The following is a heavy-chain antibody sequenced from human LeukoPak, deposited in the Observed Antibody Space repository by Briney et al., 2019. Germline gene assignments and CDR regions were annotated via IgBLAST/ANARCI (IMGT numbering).Heavy chain of an antibody. CDR1: GGSMTRYY. J-gene: IGHJ6*02. CDR3: ARCGYYDWLLSGMDV. CDR2: LYYSGST. D-gene: IGHD3-9*01. Sequence: SETLSLTCTVSGGSMTRYYWTWIRQPPGKGLAWIRYLYYSGSTNYNPSLKSRVTISIDTSKSQFSLKLSSVTAADTAVYYCARCGYYDWLLSGMDVWGQGTTVAVSS. V-gene: IGHV4-59*08.